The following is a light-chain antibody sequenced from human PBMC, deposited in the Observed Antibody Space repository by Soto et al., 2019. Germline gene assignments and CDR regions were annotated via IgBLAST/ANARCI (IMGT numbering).Light chain of an antibody. J-gene: IGKJ5*01. V-gene: IGKV3D-20*01. CDR3: QQYGSSPPIT. CDR2: DAS. Sequence: EIGLTQSPATCPYSPVERSPLYCXXXQSVSSSYLAWYQQKPGLAPRLLIYDASSRATGIPDRFSGSGSGTDFTLTISRLEPEDFAVYYCQQYGSSPPITFGQGTRLEIK. CDR1: QSVSSSY.